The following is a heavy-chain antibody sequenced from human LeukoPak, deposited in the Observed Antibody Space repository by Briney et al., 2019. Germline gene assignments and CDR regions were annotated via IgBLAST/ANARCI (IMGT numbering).Heavy chain of an antibody. CDR1: GGTFSSYA. CDR3: ASTLLGELSFDAFDI. CDR2: IIPIFGTA. D-gene: IGHD3-16*02. J-gene: IGHJ3*02. Sequence: SVKVSCKASGGTFSSYAISWVRQAPGQGLEWVGGIIPIFGTANYAQKFQGRVTITADESASTAYMELSSLRPEDTAVYYCASTLLGELSFDAFDIWGQGTMVTVSS. V-gene: IGHV1-69*13.